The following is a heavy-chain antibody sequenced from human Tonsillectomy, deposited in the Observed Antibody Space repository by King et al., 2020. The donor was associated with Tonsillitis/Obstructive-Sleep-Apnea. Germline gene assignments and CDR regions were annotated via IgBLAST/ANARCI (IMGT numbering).Heavy chain of an antibody. Sequence: VQLVESGGALVTPGRSLRLSCTASGFIFGDYVMNWFRQAPGKGLEWVGFIRTKAYGGTTEHAASVKGRFTISRDDSKSIAYLHMNSLKTEDTAIYYCSRASVTEDRDYWGQGTLVTVSS. CDR2: IRTKAYGGTT. D-gene: IGHD7-27*01. CDR1: GFIFGDYV. J-gene: IGHJ4*02. V-gene: IGHV3-49*05. CDR3: SRASVTEDRDY.